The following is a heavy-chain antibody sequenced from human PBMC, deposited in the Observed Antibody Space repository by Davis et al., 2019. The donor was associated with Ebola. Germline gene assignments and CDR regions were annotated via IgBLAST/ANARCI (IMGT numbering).Heavy chain of an antibody. J-gene: IGHJ6*04. CDR2: ISAHNGNT. D-gene: IGHD5-12*01. CDR1: GYTFTSYG. CDR3: AREGSGYDSLYYYGMDV. Sequence: ASVKVSCKASGYTFTSYGISWVRQAPGQGLEWMGWISAHNGNTNYAQKLQGRVTMTTDTSTSTAYMELRSLRSDDTAVYYCAREGSGYDSLYYYGMDVWGKGTTVTVSS. V-gene: IGHV1-18*04.